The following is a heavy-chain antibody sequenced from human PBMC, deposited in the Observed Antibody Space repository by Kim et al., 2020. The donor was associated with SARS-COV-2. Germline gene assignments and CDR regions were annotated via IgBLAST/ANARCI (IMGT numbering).Heavy chain of an antibody. D-gene: IGHD6-19*01. CDR3: AREGSGPPQTRLNWFDP. CDR1: GGTFSSYA. J-gene: IGHJ5*02. V-gene: IGHV1-69*13. CDR2: IIPIFGTA. Sequence: SVKVSCKASGGTFSSYAISWVRQAPGQGLEWMGGIIPIFGTANYAQKFQGRVTITADESTSTAYMELSSLRSEDTAVYYCAREGSGPPQTRLNWFDPWGQGTLVTVSS.